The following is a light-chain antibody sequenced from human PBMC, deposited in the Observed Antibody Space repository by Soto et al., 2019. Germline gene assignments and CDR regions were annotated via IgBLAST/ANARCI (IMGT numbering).Light chain of an antibody. CDR3: SSYAGTAYV. V-gene: IGLV2-8*01. CDR2: EVT. CDR1: RSDVGGYNY. J-gene: IGLJ1*01. Sequence: QSALTQPPSASGSPGQSVTISCTGTRSDVGGYNYVSWYQQYPDKAPKLMIYEVTKRPSGVPDRFSGSKSGNTASLTVSGRQTEDEADYYCSSYAGTAYVFGTGTKLTVL.